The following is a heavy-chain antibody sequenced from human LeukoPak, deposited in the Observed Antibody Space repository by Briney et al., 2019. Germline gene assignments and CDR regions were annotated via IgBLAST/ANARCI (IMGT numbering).Heavy chain of an antibody. CDR3: ARAPGGYCSSTSCSLLGYYYMDV. CDR2: ISYDGSNK. V-gene: IGHV3-30*04. D-gene: IGHD2-2*01. J-gene: IGHJ6*03. Sequence: GGSLRLSCAASGFTFSSYAMHWVRQAPGKGLEWVAVISYDGSNKYYADSVKGRFTISRDNSKNTLYLQMDSLRAEDTAVYYCARAPGGYCSSTSCSLLGYYYMDVWGRGTTVTVSS. CDR1: GFTFSSYA.